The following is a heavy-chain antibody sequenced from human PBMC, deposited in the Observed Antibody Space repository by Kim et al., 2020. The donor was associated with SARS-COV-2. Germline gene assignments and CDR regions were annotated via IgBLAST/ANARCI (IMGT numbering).Heavy chain of an antibody. CDR3: VRDRMGGAFDI. Sequence: GGSLRLSCATSGFTFSAYDMNWVRQAPGKGLEWLSLITKSSANIHYADSVQGRFTISRDNAKNYLYLQMNSLRDEETALYYCVRDRMGGAFDIWGQRTMVTVSS. D-gene: IGHD3-16*01. J-gene: IGHJ3*02. CDR1: GFTFSAYD. CDR2: ITKSSANI. V-gene: IGHV3-48*02.